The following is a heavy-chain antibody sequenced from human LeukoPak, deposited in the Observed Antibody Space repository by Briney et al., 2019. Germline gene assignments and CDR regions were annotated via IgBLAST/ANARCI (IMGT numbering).Heavy chain of an antibody. CDR3: ARGGTSGYSSTRHFWGGNYYFDY. D-gene: IGHD2-2*01. V-gene: IGHV3-7*01. CDR2: RNQDGSEK. J-gene: IGHJ4*02. Sequence: GGSLRLSCGASGFTFDDYWMSWVRQAPGKGLEWVANRNQDGSEKYYLDSAKGRFTISRDNARNSLYLQVNSLRAEDTAVYYCARGGTSGYSSTRHFWGGNYYFDYWGQGSLVTVSS. CDR1: GFTFDDYW.